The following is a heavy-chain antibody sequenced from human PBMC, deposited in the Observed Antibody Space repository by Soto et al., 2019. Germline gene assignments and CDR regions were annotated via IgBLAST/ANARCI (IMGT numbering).Heavy chain of an antibody. V-gene: IGHV3-7*05. J-gene: IGHJ6*02. CDR1: GFTFNNYW. CDR2: IKQDGSKQ. D-gene: IGHD3-3*01. CDR3: AREMEYYDFWSGLYYHYGMDV. Sequence: EVQLVESGGGLVQPGGSLRLSCAASGFTFNNYWIGWVRQASGKGLEWVANIKQDGSKQFYVDSVKRRFTISRDNAQKSLYMQMNSLRAEDTAVYYCAREMEYYDFWSGLYYHYGMDVWGQGTTVTVSS.